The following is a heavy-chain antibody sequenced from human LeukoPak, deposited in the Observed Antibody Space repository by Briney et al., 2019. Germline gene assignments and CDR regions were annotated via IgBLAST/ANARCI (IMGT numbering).Heavy chain of an antibody. D-gene: IGHD3-3*01. Sequence: PSETLSLTCTVSGGSISSYYWNWLRQPPGKGLEWIGYIYTSESTNYTPSLKSRVTISVDTSKKQFSLNLSSVTAADAAVYYCAGGNYYYYYIDVWGKGTTVTVSS. V-gene: IGHV4-4*09. CDR3: AGGNYYYYYIDV. CDR2: IYTSEST. CDR1: GGSISSYY. J-gene: IGHJ6*03.